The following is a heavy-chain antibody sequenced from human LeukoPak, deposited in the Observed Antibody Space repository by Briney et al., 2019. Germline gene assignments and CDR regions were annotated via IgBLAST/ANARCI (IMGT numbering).Heavy chain of an antibody. V-gene: IGHV3-48*04. CDR1: GFTFSSYW. CDR3: ARGSSGVRGVAFDY. D-gene: IGHD3-10*01. CDR2: ISSSGSTI. J-gene: IGHJ4*02. Sequence: GGSLRLSCAASGFTFSSYWMSWVRQAPGKGLEWVSYISSSGSTIYYADSVKGRFTISRDNAKNSLYLQMNSLRAEDTAVYYCARGSSGVRGVAFDYWGQGTLVTVSS.